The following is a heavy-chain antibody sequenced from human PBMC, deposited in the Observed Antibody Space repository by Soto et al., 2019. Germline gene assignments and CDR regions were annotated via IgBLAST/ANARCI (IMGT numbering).Heavy chain of an antibody. V-gene: IGHV3-15*07. CDR2: IKTKTDNETT. CDR1: GFIFSDAG. CDR3: TTGFRSNSEGRYYYYVLEL. D-gene: IGHD2-21*01. J-gene: IGHJ6*02. Sequence: VSLRLSCAASGFIFSDAGRNWVRQPTGKGLEWVGRIKTKTDNETTDYAAPVKGRFTISRDDSRNVLYLQMNSLKNEDTAVYFCTTGFRSNSEGRYYYYVLELWGQGATVTVSS.